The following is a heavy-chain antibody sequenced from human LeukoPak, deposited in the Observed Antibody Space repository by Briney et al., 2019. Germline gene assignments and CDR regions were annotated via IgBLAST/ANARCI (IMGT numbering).Heavy chain of an antibody. CDR3: ARHLISSGWYGGY. V-gene: IGHV4-39*01. D-gene: IGHD6-19*01. J-gene: IGHJ4*02. Sequence: PSETLSLTCTVSGGSISSSSYYWGWIRQPPGKGLEWIGSIYYSGSTYYNPSLKSRVTISVDTSKNQFSLKLSSVTAADTAVYYCARHLISSGWYGGYWGQGTLVTVSS. CDR1: GGSISSSSYY. CDR2: IYYSGST.